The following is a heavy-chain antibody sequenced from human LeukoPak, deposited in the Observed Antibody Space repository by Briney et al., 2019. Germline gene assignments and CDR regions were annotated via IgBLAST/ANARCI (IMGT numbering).Heavy chain of an antibody. D-gene: IGHD2-21*02. V-gene: IGHV3-23*01. CDR3: AKDPSPYCGGDCYFDC. Sequence: PGGSLRLSCAASGFTLVNYAMSWVRQAPGKGLEWVSTISSTGGSTYYADSVKGRFTISRDNSKNTLYLQMNSLRVEDTAIYYCAKDPSPYCGGDCYFDCWGQGTLVTVSS. CDR2: ISSTGGST. CDR1: GFTLVNYA. J-gene: IGHJ4*02.